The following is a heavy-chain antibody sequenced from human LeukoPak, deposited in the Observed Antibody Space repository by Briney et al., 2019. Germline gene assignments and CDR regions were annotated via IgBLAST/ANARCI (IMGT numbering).Heavy chain of an antibody. J-gene: IGHJ5*02. CDR1: GGSVSSGSYY. CDR2: IQDSGST. D-gene: IGHD6-19*01. Sequence: SETLSLTCTVSGGSVSSGSYYWSWIRQPPGTGLEWIGYIQDSGSTNYNPSLKSRVTISKDTSKNQFSLELSSVTAADTAVYYCARDTSGSGYWFDPWGQGTLVTVSS. V-gene: IGHV4-61*01. CDR3: ARDTSGSGYWFDP.